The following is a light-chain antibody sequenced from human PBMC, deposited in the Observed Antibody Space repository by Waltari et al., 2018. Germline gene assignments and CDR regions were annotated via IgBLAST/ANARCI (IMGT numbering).Light chain of an antibody. CDR2: KAS. Sequence: DIQMTQFPSTLSASVVDRLTITCRASQSINSWFTWYQQKPGKAPKLLIYKASSLESGVPSRFSGSGSGTEFTLTISSLQPDDFATYYCQQYNSYEWTFGQGTKVAIK. CDR3: QQYNSYEWT. J-gene: IGKJ1*01. CDR1: QSINSW. V-gene: IGKV1-5*03.